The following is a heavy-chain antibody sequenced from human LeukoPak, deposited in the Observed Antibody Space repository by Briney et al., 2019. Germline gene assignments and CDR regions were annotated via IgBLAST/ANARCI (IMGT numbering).Heavy chain of an antibody. CDR2: ILDSGYST. Sequence: PGGSLRLSCAASGFTFSSYAMSWVRQAPGKGLEWVSGILDSGYSTNYANSVKGRFTISRDNSNNTLYLQMNSLRAEDTAVYYCAKLGGHPLHNYYVGVWGKGTTVAVSS. CDR3: AKLGGHPLHNYYVGV. D-gene: IGHD3-16*01. V-gene: IGHV3-23*01. CDR1: GFTFSSYA. J-gene: IGHJ6*03.